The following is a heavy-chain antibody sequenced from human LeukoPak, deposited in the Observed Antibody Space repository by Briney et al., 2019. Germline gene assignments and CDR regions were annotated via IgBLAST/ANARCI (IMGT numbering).Heavy chain of an antibody. V-gene: IGHV1-2*02. D-gene: IGHD3-10*01. CDR1: GYTFTSYD. CDR3: ARPLRVTMIRGAAFRASSDFDP. CDR2: INPNTGGT. Sequence: ASVKVSCKASGYTFTSYDINWVRQATGQGLEWMGWINPNTGGTKYAQRFQDRVTMTRGTSISTAYMEVSRLRYDDTAVYYCARPLRVTMIRGAAFRASSDFDPWGQGTLVTVSS. J-gene: IGHJ5*02.